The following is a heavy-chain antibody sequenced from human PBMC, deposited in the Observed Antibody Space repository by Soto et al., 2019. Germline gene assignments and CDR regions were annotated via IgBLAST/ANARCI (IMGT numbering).Heavy chain of an antibody. CDR1: GFTFSSYS. D-gene: IGHD5-18*01. Sequence: PGGSLRLSCAASGFTFSSYSMNWVRQAPGKGLEWVSSISSSSSYIYYADSVKGRFTISRDNAKNSLYLQMNSLRAEDTAVYYCARDRKATAMETYYYYYMDVWGKGTTVTVSS. J-gene: IGHJ6*03. CDR3: ARDRKATAMETYYYYYMDV. CDR2: ISSSSSYI. V-gene: IGHV3-21*01.